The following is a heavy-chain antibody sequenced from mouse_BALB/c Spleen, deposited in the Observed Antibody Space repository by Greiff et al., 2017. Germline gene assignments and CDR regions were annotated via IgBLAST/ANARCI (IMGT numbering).Heavy chain of an antibody. V-gene: IGHV1-7*01. J-gene: IGHJ3*01. CDR2: INPSTGYT. D-gene: IGHD1-2*01. CDR3: AVTTASWFAY. Sequence: QLQQSGAELAKPGASVKMSCKASGYTFTSYWMHWVKQRPGQGLEWIGYINPSTGYTEYNQKFKDKATLTADKSSSTAYMQLSSLTSEDSAVYYCAVTTASWFAYWGQGTLVTVSA. CDR1: GYTFTSYW.